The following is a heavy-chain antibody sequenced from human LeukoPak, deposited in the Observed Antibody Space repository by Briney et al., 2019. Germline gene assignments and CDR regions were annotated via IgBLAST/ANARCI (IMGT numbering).Heavy chain of an antibody. J-gene: IGHJ1*01. CDR3: ASGPVPEYFHH. D-gene: IGHD2-2*01. CDR2: IYYSGST. Sequence: PSETLSLTCTVSGGFISSYYWSWIRQPPGKGLVWIGYIYYSGSTNYNSSLKSRITISVDTSKNQCSLKLSSVTAADTAVYYCASGPVPEYFHHWGQGTLVTVSS. CDR1: GGFISSYY. V-gene: IGHV4-59*01.